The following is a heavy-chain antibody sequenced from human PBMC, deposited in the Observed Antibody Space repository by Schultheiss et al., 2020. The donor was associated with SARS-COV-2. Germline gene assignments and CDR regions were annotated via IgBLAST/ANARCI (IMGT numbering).Heavy chain of an antibody. Sequence: GSLRLSCAASGFTFSQYYMSWIRQAPGKGLEWIGYIYYSGSTNYNPSLKSRVTISVDTSKNQFSLKLSSVTAADTAVYYCARQGWIVGATTLSYYYYMDVWGKGTTVTVSS. V-gene: IGHV4-59*08. CDR1: GFTFSQYY. CDR2: IYYSGST. J-gene: IGHJ6*03. D-gene: IGHD1-26*01. CDR3: ARQGWIVGATTLSYYYYMDV.